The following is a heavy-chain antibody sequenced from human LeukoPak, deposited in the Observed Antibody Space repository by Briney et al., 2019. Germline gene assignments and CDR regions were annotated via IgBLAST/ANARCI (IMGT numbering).Heavy chain of an antibody. CDR1: GFTFDDYG. CDR3: ARALYYDFWSGSPDDAFDI. J-gene: IGHJ3*02. V-gene: IGHV3-20*01. CDR2: INWNGGST. Sequence: GGSLRLSCAASGFTFDDYGMSWVRQAPGKGLEWVSGINWNGGSTSYADSVKGRFTISRDNAKNSLYLQMNSLRAEDTALYHCARALYYDFWSGSPDDAFDIWGQGTMVTVSS. D-gene: IGHD3-3*01.